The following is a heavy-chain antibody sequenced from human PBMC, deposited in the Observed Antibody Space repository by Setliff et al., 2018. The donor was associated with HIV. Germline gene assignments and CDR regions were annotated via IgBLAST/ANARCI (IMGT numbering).Heavy chain of an antibody. V-gene: IGHV4-38-2*02. J-gene: IGHJ2*01. CDR1: GYSISSGYY. CDR3: ARDPYGSTTRDWYFDL. Sequence: PSETMSLTCTVSGYSISSGYYWGWIRQPPGKGLEWIGSIYHSGSTYYNPSLKSRVTISVDTSKNQFPLKLSSVTAADTAVYYCARDPYGSTTRDWYFDLWGRGTLVTVSS. D-gene: IGHD2-2*01. CDR2: IYHSGST.